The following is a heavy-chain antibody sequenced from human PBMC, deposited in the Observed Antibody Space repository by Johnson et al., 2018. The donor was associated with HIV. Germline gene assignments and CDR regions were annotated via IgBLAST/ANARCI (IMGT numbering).Heavy chain of an antibody. D-gene: IGHD3-16*01. V-gene: IGHV3-30-3*01. CDR1: GFTFSSYA. J-gene: IGHJ3*02. Sequence: QVQLVESGGGVVQPGRSLRLSCAASGFTFSSYAMHWVRQAPGKGLEWVAVISYDGSNKYYADSVKGRFTISRDNAKKSLYLQMTSLRAEDTALYYCARGRGGDPIAFDIWGQGTMVTVSS. CDR2: ISYDGSNK. CDR3: ARGRGGDPIAFDI.